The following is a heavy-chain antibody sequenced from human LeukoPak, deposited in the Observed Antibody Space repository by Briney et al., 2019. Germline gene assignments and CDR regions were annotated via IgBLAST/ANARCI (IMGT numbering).Heavy chain of an antibody. Sequence: GGSLRLSCAASGFTFSTYGMTWVRQAPGKGLEWVSAVSGGDVHTYYADSVKGRVTISRDNSRNTLYLQMNSLRAEDTAVYYCAKGPKYSSSWYPLGDFDYWGQGTLVTVSS. CDR1: GFTFSTYG. J-gene: IGHJ4*02. CDR2: VSGGDVHT. CDR3: AKGPKYSSSWYPLGDFDY. D-gene: IGHD6-13*01. V-gene: IGHV3-23*01.